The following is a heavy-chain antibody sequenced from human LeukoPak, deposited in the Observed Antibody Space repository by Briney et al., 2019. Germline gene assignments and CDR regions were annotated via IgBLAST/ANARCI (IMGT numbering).Heavy chain of an antibody. J-gene: IGHJ3*01. V-gene: IGHV4-34*01. CDR3: ARDYRVSLSDTSPDDAFDV. CDR2: INHSGNT. CDR1: GGSFSGYY. D-gene: IGHD3-16*02. Sequence: PSETLSLTCAVYGGSFSGYYWSWIRQPPGKGLEWIGEINHSGNTNYNPSLRSRVTISVDTSKNLFSLRLTSVTAADTAVYYCARDYRVSLSDTSPDDAFDVWGQGTVVTVSS.